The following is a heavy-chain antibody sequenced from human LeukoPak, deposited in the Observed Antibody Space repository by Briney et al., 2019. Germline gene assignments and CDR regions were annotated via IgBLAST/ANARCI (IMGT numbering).Heavy chain of an antibody. CDR2: ISWNSGSI. CDR1: GFTFDDYA. D-gene: IGHD1-26*01. CDR3: AKSGATTLLGYYFDY. V-gene: IGHV3-9*01. J-gene: IGHJ4*02. Sequence: PGGSLGLSCAASGFTFDDYAMHWVRQAPGKGLEWVSGISWNSGSIGYADSVKGRFTISRDNAKNSLYLQMNSLRAEDTALYYCAKSGATTLLGYYFDYWAREPWSPSPQ.